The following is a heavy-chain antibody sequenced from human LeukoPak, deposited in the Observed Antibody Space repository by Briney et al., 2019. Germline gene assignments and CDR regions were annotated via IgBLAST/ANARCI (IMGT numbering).Heavy chain of an antibody. CDR1: GYTFTNYA. CDR3: ARARVLWSWFDP. Sequence: ASVKVSCKASGYTFTNYAMHWVRQAPGQRLEWMGWIIAGSGNTRYSQKFQDRVTITRDSSASTAYMELSSLRSEDTAMYYCARARVLWSWFDPWGQGTLVTVSS. D-gene: IGHD3-10*01. J-gene: IGHJ5*02. CDR2: IIAGSGNT. V-gene: IGHV1-3*01.